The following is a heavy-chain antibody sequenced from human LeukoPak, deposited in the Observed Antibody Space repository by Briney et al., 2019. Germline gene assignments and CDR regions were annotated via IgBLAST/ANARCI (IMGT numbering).Heavy chain of an antibody. CDR2: INPNSGGT. D-gene: IGHD3-10*01. J-gene: IGHJ3*02. CDR1: GYTFTGYY. CDR3: ARGVGLIDAFDI. Sequence: ASVKVSCKASGYTFTGYYMHWVRQAPGQGLEWMGWINPNSGGTNYVQKFQGRVTMTRDTSISTAYMELSRLRSDDTAVYYCARGVGLIDAFDIWGQGTMVTVSS. V-gene: IGHV1-2*02.